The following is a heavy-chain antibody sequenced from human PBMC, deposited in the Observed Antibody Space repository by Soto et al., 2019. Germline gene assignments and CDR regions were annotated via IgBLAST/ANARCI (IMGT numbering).Heavy chain of an antibody. D-gene: IGHD6-13*01. V-gene: IGHV5-51*01. CDR3: ARPAGAAAAPNYYSGMDV. Sequence: PGESLKISCKGSGYYFTSYWIGWVRQMPGKGLEWMGIIYPGDSDTKYSPPFQGQVTISADKSISTAYLQWTSLKASDTAIYYCARPAGAAAAPNYYSGMDVWGQGTTVTVS. J-gene: IGHJ6*02. CDR1: GYYFTSYW. CDR2: IYPGDSDT.